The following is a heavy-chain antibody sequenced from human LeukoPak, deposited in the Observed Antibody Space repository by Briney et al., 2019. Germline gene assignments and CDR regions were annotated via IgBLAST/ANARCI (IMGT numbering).Heavy chain of an antibody. V-gene: IGHV3-23*01. D-gene: IGHD3-16*01. Sequence: GGSLRLSCATSGFSFSNYVMSWVRQAPGRGLEWVSLIQANGDNTYYSDSAKGRFTISRDKSDNTLYLQMNSLRVEDTAVYYCAKDLGDSRAYPILDVWGQETMITVSS. J-gene: IGHJ3*01. CDR3: AKDLGDSRAYPILDV. CDR2: IQANGDNT. CDR1: GFSFSNYV.